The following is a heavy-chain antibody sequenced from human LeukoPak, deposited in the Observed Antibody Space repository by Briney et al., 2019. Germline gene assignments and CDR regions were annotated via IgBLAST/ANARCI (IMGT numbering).Heavy chain of an antibody. J-gene: IGHJ6*02. V-gene: IGHV1-46*01. D-gene: IGHD6-6*01. CDR2: INPSGGST. Sequence: ASVKVSCKASGYTFTSYYMHWVRRAPGQGLERMGIINPSGGSTSYAQKFQGRVTMTRDTSTSTVYMELSSLRSEDTAVYYCARDFQDGSSSSIYYYYGMDVWGQGTTVTVSS. CDR3: ARDFQDGSSSSIYYYYGMDV. CDR1: GYTFTSYY.